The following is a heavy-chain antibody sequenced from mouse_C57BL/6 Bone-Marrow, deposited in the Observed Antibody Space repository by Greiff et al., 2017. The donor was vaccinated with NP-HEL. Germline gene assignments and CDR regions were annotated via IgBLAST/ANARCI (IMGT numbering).Heavy chain of an antibody. CDR1: GYTFTSYW. CDR3: AREGDGYYSY. J-gene: IGHJ3*01. Sequence: QQSCKASGYTFTSYWMQWVKQRPGQGLEWIGEIDPSDSYTNYNQKFKGKATLTVDTSSSTAYMQLSSLTSEDSAVYYCAREGDGYYSYWGQGTLVTVSA. V-gene: IGHV1-50*01. D-gene: IGHD2-3*01. CDR2: IDPSDSYT.